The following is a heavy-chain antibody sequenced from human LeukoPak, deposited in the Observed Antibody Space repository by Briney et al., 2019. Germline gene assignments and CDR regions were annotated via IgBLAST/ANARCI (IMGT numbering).Heavy chain of an antibody. Sequence: ESGPTLVNPTQTLTLTCTFSGFSLSTSGVGVGWIRQPPGKALEWLALIYWDDDKCYSPSLKSRLTITKDTSKNQVVLTMTNMDPADTATYYCARGRVVRFDYWGQGTLVTVSS. J-gene: IGHJ4*02. D-gene: IGHD3-3*01. V-gene: IGHV2-5*02. CDR1: GFSLSTSGVG. CDR2: IYWDDDK. CDR3: ARGRVVRFDY.